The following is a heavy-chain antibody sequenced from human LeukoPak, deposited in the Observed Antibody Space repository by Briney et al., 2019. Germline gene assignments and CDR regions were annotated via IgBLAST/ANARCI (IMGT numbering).Heavy chain of an antibody. Sequence: SETLSLTCSVSGGSISSYYGSWVRQPAGKGLEWVGRIYTSGSTNYNPSLKSRVIISVDTSKNQFSLKLSSVTAADTAVYYCARLAYGSESYYFDYWGHGTLVTVSS. J-gene: IGHJ4*01. CDR3: ARLAYGSESYYFDY. V-gene: IGHV4-4*07. CDR2: IYTSGST. D-gene: IGHD3-10*01. CDR1: GGSISSYY.